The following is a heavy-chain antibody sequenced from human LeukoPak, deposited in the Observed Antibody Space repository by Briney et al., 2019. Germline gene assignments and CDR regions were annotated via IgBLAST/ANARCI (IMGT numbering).Heavy chain of an antibody. CDR3: AKESPQFDY. CDR2: ISAGGDIT. V-gene: IGHV3-23*01. CDR1: GFTFSSYA. J-gene: IGHJ4*02. Sequence: WGSLRLSCTASGFTFSSYAMSWVRQAPGKGLEWISSISAGGDITHYADSMQGRFTISRDNSKNTLYLQMNSLRAEDTAVYYCAKESPQFDYWGQGTLVTVSS.